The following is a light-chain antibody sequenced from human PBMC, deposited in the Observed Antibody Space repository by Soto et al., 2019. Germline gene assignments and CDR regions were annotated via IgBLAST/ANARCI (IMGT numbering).Light chain of an antibody. Sequence: EIVLTQSPATLSLSPGETATLSCRTSQSVSSTYLAWYQQKPGQAPRLLIFGASNRATGIPDRFSGSASGTDFTLTISRLEPEDFAVYYCHQYGRSSWTFGQGTKV. V-gene: IGKV3-20*01. CDR3: HQYGRSSWT. J-gene: IGKJ1*01. CDR1: QSVSSTY. CDR2: GAS.